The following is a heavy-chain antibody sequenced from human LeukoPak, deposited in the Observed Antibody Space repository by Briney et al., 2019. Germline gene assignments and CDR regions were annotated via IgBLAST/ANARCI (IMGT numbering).Heavy chain of an antibody. Sequence: ASVKVSCKASGYTFTSYGISWVGQAPGQGLEWMGWISAYNGNTNYAQKLQGRVTMTTDTSTSTAYMELRSLRSDDTAVYYCARDGYSSGWYGNWFDPWGQGTLVTVSS. V-gene: IGHV1-18*01. CDR3: ARDGYSSGWYGNWFDP. CDR2: ISAYNGNT. J-gene: IGHJ5*02. CDR1: GYTFTSYG. D-gene: IGHD6-19*01.